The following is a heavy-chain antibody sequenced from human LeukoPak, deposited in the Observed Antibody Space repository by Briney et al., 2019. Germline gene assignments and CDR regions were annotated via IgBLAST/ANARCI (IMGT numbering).Heavy chain of an antibody. V-gene: IGHV1-8*01. Sequence: ASVKVSCKASGYTFTSYDINWVRQATGQGLEWMGWTNPNSGNTGYAQKFQGRVTMTRNTSISTAYMELSSLRSEDTAVYYCARSQTTASNWFDPWGQGTLVTVSS. CDR1: GYTFTSYD. J-gene: IGHJ5*02. CDR2: TNPNSGNT. D-gene: IGHD4-11*01. CDR3: ARSQTTASNWFDP.